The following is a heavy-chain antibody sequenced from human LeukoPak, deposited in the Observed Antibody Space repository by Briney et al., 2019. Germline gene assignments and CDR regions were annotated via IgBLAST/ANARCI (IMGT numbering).Heavy chain of an antibody. J-gene: IGHJ4*02. V-gene: IGHV3-53*01. CDR2: TYTGGNS. CDR1: GFTVSSIH. Sequence: GGSLRLSCAASGFTVSSIHMVWVRQAPGKGLEWVSVTYTGGNSYYADSVKGRFTISRDNSKNTLYLQMNSLRAEDTAVYYCARPTPHYYDSSGYPLPFDYWGQGTLVTVSS. CDR3: ARPTPHYYDSSGYPLPFDY. D-gene: IGHD3-22*01.